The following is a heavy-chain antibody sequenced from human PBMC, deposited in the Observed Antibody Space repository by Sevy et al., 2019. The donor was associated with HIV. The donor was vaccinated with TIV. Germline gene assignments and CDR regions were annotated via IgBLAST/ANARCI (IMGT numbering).Heavy chain of an antibody. J-gene: IGHJ6*02. CDR3: TKDVVGTPNSYSGMDV. Sequence: ASVKVSCKASGYTFTTYYMHWVRQAPGQGLEWMGIINPSGGGTSYAQKFQGRVTMTRDTSTSTVYLELSSLRSEDTAVYYCTKDVVGTPNSYSGMDVWGQGTTVTVS. V-gene: IGHV1-46*03. CDR1: GYTFTTYY. CDR2: INPSGGGT. D-gene: IGHD1-1*01.